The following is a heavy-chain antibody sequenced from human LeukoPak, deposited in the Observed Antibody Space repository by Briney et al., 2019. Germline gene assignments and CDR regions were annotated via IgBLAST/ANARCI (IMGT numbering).Heavy chain of an antibody. V-gene: IGHV3-21*01. CDR1: GCTFSSYS. Sequence: PVGALTLSCAASGCTFSSYSMNWIRQPPGKGLEWVACISSSSSYIYYTDSVKGRFTISRDKAKNTLCLQMNSMRAEDTAVYYCARDRTMFGVVAPDYWGQGTLVTVSS. J-gene: IGHJ4*02. CDR2: ISSSSSYI. D-gene: IGHD3-3*01. CDR3: ARDRTMFGVVAPDY.